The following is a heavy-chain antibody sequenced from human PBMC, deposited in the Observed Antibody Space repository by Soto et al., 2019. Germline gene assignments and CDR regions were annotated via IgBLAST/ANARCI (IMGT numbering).Heavy chain of an antibody. CDR2: INHSGST. CDR1: GGSFSGYY. CDR3: ARGGLGHSYYYVSGGYYYRDV. V-gene: IGHV4-34*01. Sequence: QVQLQQWGAGLLKPSETLSLTCAVYGGSFSGYYWSWIRQPPGKGLEWIGEINHSGSTNYNPSLKGRATISVDTSKTQFPRRLSSVTAADAAVYYCARGGLGHSYYYVSGGYYYRDVW. D-gene: IGHD3-10*01. J-gene: IGHJ6*03.